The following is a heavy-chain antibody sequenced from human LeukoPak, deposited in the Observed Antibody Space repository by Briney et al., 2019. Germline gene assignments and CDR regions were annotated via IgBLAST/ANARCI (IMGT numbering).Heavy chain of an antibody. CDR2: INPKSGTT. Sequence: ASVKVSCKTSGHTFPDYYLHWVRQAPGRGLEWLGWINPKSGTTNYAQKFQGRITVTRDTSITTTYMELYSLRSDDTALYYCARGGGSSGYPDYWGQGALVTVSS. D-gene: IGHD3-22*01. J-gene: IGHJ4*02. V-gene: IGHV1-2*02. CDR3: ARGGGSSGYPDY. CDR1: GHTFPDYY.